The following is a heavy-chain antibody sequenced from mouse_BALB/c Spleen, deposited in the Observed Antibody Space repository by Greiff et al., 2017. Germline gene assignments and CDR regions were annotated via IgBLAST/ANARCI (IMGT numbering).Heavy chain of an antibody. V-gene: IGHV2-9*02. CDR3: ASKLRGTYYAMDY. D-gene: IGHD1-1*01. J-gene: IGHJ4*01. CDR1: GFSLTSYG. Sequence: VQVVESGPGLVAPSQSLSITCTVSGFSLTSYGVHWVRQPPGKGLEWLGVIWAGGSTNYNSALMSRLSISKDNSKSQVFLKMNSLQTDDTAMYYCASKLRGTYYAMDYWGQGTSVTVSS. CDR2: IWAGGST.